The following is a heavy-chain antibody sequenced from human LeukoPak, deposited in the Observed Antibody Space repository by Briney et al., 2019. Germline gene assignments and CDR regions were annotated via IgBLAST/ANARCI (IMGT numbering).Heavy chain of an antibody. CDR3: ARGRAWLRLKIDY. J-gene: IGHJ4*02. V-gene: IGHV1-8*01. CDR2: MNPNSGNT. CDR1: GYTFTSYD. D-gene: IGHD5-12*01. Sequence: GASVKVSCKAAGYTFTSYDINWVRQATGQGLEWMGWMNPNSGNTGYAQKFQGRVTMTRNTSISTAYMELSSLRSEDTAVYYCARGRAWLRLKIDYWGQGTLVTVSS.